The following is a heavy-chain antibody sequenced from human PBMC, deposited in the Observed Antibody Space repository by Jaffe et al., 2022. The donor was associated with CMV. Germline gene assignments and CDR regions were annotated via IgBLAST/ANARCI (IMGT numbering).Heavy chain of an antibody. J-gene: IGHJ6*02. CDR1: GGSVSSGSYY. CDR3: ARDPVLLSEPGRYYYYGMDV. D-gene: IGHD3-10*01. V-gene: IGHV4-61*01. CDR2: IYYSGST. Sequence: QVQLQESGPGLVKPSETLSLTCTVSGGSVSSGSYYWSWIRQPPGKGLEWIGYIYYSGSTNYNPSLKSRVTISVDTSKNQFSLKLSSVTAADTAVYYCARDPVLLSEPGRYYYYGMDVWGQGTTVTVSS.